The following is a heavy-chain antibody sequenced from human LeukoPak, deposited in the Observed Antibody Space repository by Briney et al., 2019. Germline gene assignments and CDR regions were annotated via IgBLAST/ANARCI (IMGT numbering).Heavy chain of an antibody. CDR1: GFTFSSYW. V-gene: IGHV4-34*01. J-gene: IGHJ4*02. Sequence: PGGSLRLSCAASGFTFSSYWMSWVRQPPGKGLEWIGEINHSGSTNYNPSLKSRVTISVDTSKNQFSLKLSSVTAADTAVYYCARGPPFIAARLGSFDYWGQGTLVTVSS. D-gene: IGHD6-6*01. CDR3: ARGPPFIAARLGSFDY. CDR2: INHSGST.